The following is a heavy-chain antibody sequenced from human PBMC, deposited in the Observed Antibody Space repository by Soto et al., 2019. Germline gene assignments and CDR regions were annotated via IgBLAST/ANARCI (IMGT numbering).Heavy chain of an antibody. V-gene: IGHV4-4*07. CDR2: IYATGTT. J-gene: IGHJ5*02. D-gene: IGHD1-1*01. CDR1: GASISGFY. CDR3: VRDGTKTLRDWFDP. Sequence: SETLSLTCTGSGASISGFYWSWIRKSAGKGLEWIGRIYATGTTDYNPSLKSRVMMSVDTSKKQFSLKLRSVTAADTAVYYCVRDGTKTLRDWFDPWGQGISVTVSS.